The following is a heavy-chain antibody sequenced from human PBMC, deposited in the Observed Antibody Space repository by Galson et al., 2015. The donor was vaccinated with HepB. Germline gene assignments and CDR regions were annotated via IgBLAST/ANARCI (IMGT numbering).Heavy chain of an antibody. D-gene: IGHD3-3*01. CDR3: ARFHGISITGQFDY. CDR2: IGHSGTA. V-gene: IGHV4-34*01. J-gene: IGHJ4*02. CDR1: GGSFSGFY. Sequence: SETLSLTCAAYGGSFSGFYWSWVRQTPKKGLEWIGEIGHSGTAHYSPSLRSRVTISIDTSKNQFSLSLISVTAADTAVYFCARFHGISITGQFDYWGQGILVTVSS.